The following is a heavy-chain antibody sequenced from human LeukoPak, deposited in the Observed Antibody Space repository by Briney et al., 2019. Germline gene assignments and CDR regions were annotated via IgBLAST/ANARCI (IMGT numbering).Heavy chain of an antibody. CDR3: ATVVVVAATNYYYYATDV. CDR1: GGSIRSDDYY. V-gene: IGHV4-30-4*01. CDR2: IFYTGNT. J-gene: IGHJ6*02. Sequence: PSQTLSLTCTVSGGSIRSDDYYWSWIRQPPGKGLEWIGYIFYTGNTHYNPSLQSRVTFSVDTSKNQFSLKLSSVTAADTAAYFCATVVVVAATNYYYYATDVWGQGTTVTVSS. D-gene: IGHD2-15*01.